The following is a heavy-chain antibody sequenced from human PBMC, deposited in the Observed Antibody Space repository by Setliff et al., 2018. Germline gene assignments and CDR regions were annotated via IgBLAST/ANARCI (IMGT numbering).Heavy chain of an antibody. Sequence: SETLSLTCVVSGYSITNGYYWGWIRQPPGKGLEWIGSINHGGDTSYNPSLQSRVAISVDTSKNQFSLKLSSVTAADTAVYYCVRRTYYYDTGPMGWFDPWGQGILVTVSS. CDR1: GYSITNGYY. V-gene: IGHV4-38-2*01. J-gene: IGHJ5*02. CDR2: INHGGDT. CDR3: VRRTYYYDTGPMGWFDP. D-gene: IGHD3-22*01.